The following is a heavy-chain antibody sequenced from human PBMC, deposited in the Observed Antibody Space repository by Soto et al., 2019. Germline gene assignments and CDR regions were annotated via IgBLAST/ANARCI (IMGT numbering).Heavy chain of an antibody. CDR1: GGSMNDYY. J-gene: IGHJ6*02. V-gene: IGHV4-4*07. Sequence: SETLSLTCTVSGGSMNDYYWSWIRQPAGKGLEWIGRIFTSGNTNYNPSLRSRLTMSVDTSTNQVSLRLTSMTAADTAVYYCASGRLVSRYYGLDVWGQGTTVTVSS. CDR2: IFTSGNT. D-gene: IGHD6-6*01. CDR3: ASGRLVSRYYGLDV.